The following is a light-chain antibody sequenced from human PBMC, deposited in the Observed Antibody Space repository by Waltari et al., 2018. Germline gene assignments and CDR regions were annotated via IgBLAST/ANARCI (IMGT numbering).Light chain of an antibody. Sequence: QSVLTQSPSASETPGQRVTISCSGATSNVGRASVSWYQQLPGTAPNHLIYRDNQRPSGVPDRFSGSKSGTSASLAISGLQSEDEAEYYCAAWDDSLHGYVFGSGTTVTVL. V-gene: IGLV1-44*01. J-gene: IGLJ1*01. CDR3: AAWDDSLHGYV. CDR1: TSNVGRAS. CDR2: RDN.